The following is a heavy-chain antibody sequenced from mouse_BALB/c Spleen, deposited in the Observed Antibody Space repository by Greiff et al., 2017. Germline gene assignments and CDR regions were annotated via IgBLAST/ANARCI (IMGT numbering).Heavy chain of an antibody. CDR1: GFTFSDYY. D-gene: IGHD2-1*01. Sequence: DVMLVESGGGLVKPGGSLKLSCAASGFTFSDYYMYWVRQTPEKRLEWVATISDGGSYTYYPDSVTGRFTISSDNAKNNLYLQMSSLKSEDTAMYYCASEGDYGNYHYAMDYWGQGTSVTVSS. CDR2: ISDGGSYT. CDR3: ASEGDYGNYHYAMDY. J-gene: IGHJ4*01. V-gene: IGHV5-4*02.